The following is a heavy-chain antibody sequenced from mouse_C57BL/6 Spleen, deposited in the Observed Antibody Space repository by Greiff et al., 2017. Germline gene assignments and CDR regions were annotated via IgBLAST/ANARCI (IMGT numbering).Heavy chain of an antibody. D-gene: IGHD1-1*01. CDR3: AIPPYYGSSPAWFAY. J-gene: IGHJ3*01. V-gene: IGHV1-53*01. Sequence: QVQLKQPGTELVKPGASVKLSCKASGYTFTSYWMHWVKQRPGQGLEWIGNINPSNGGTNYNEKFKSKATLTVDKSSSTAYMQLSSLTSEDSAVYYCAIPPYYGSSPAWFAYWGQGTLVTVSA. CDR1: GYTFTSYW. CDR2: INPSNGGT.